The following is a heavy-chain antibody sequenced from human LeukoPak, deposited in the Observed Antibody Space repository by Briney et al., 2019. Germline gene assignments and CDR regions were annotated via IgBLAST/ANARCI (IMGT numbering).Heavy chain of an antibody. V-gene: IGHV3-64*01. Sequence: GGSLRLSCAASGFTLSSYSMHWVRQAPGKGLEFVSAISKNGGSTYYANSVKGRFTISRDISKNTLYLQMGSLRPEDMAVYYCARVDSGSACASWGQGILVTVSS. D-gene: IGHD6-19*01. CDR2: ISKNGGST. J-gene: IGHJ1*01. CDR3: ARVDSGSACAS. CDR1: GFTLSSYS.